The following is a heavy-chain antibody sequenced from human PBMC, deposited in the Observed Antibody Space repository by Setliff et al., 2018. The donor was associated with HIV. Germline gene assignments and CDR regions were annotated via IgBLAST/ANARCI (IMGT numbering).Heavy chain of an antibody. V-gene: IGHV4-30-4*08. J-gene: IGHJ4*02. CDR1: GGSISSGDYF. CDR2: IYYSGSA. D-gene: IGHD2-2*01. Sequence: SETLSLTCTVSGGSISSGDYFLSWIRQAPGKGLEWIGCIYYSGSAYYNPSLQRRVTISVDRSKNQFSLKLSSVTAADTAVYYCARLSTTSRDFDSWGQGTLVTVSS. CDR3: ARLSTTSRDFDS.